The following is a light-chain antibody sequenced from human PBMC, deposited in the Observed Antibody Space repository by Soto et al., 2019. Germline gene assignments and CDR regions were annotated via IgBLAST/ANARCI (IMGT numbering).Light chain of an antibody. V-gene: IGKV1-5*03. Sequence: DIQMTQSPSTLSGYVGDRVTITCRASQTISSWLAWYQQKPGKAPKLLIYKASTLKSGVPSRFSGSGSGTEYTLTICSLQPDDFATYYCQHYNSYSEAFGQGTKVDIK. CDR1: QTISSW. CDR3: QHYNSYSEA. J-gene: IGKJ1*01. CDR2: KAS.